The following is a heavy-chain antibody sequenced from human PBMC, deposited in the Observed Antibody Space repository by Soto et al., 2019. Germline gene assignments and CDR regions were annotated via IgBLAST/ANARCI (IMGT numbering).Heavy chain of an antibody. Sequence: SETLSLTCTVSGGSFSSSEYYWGWIRQPPGKGLEWIGNAYYSGHTHYNPSLNSRVTISIDTSKDQLSLRLGSVTAADTAVYYCARLGRVGIAAVYGVLYFDYWGQGTLVTVSS. CDR1: GGSFSSSEYY. CDR3: ARLGRVGIAAVYGVLYFDY. J-gene: IGHJ4*01. V-gene: IGHV4-39*01. CDR2: AYYSGHT. D-gene: IGHD6-13*01.